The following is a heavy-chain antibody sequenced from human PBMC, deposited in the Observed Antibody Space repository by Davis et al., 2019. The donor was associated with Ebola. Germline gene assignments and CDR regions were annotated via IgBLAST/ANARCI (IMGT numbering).Heavy chain of an antibody. CDR2: INHSGST. Sequence: SETLSLTCAVYGGSFSGYYWSWIRQPPGKGLEWIGEINHSGSTNYNPSLKSRVTISVDTFKNQFSLKLSSVTAADTAVYYCARGSSSWVYYGMDVWGQGTTVTVSS. J-gene: IGHJ6*02. CDR1: GGSFSGYY. D-gene: IGHD6-13*01. V-gene: IGHV4-34*01. CDR3: ARGSSSWVYYGMDV.